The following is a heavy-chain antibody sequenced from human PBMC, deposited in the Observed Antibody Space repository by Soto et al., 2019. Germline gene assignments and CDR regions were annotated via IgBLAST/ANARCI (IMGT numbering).Heavy chain of an antibody. J-gene: IGHJ5*02. CDR2: IYSSGST. V-gene: IGHV4-59*08. CDR3: ARLLPPYGSGKNWFDP. Sequence: QVQLQESDPGLVKPSETVSLTCTVSGGSISNYYWTWIRQPPGKGLEWIGYIYSSGSTNYNPSLKSRLTISVDTSKNQFSLKLSSVTAADTAVYYCARLLPPYGSGKNWFDPWGQGTLVTVSS. CDR1: GGSISNYY. D-gene: IGHD3-10*01.